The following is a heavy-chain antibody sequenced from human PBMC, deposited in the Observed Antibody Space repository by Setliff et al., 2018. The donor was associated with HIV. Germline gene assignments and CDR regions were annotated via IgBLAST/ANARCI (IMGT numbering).Heavy chain of an antibody. CDR3: ARRIDTSGSFSDKNWFEI. J-gene: IGHJ5*02. Sequence: ASETLSLTCTVSGGSISSYCWNWIRQPPGRGLEWIGYIFTSGSTKYNPSLQSRVTMSIDTSKNQFSLKLTSVTAADTAVYYCARRIDTSGSFSDKNWFEIWPQASLVTVSA. V-gene: IGHV4-4*09. CDR2: IFTSGST. CDR1: GGSISSYC. D-gene: IGHD3-10*01.